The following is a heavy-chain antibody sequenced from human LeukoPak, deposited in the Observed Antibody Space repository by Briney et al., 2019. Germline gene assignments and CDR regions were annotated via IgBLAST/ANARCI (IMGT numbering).Heavy chain of an antibody. D-gene: IGHD1-26*01. Sequence: ASVNDSCKPSGYTFTRYVISSVRQAPGQGLEWMGLIIAYNGNTNYAQNLQGRVTMTTDPSTSTAYMELRSLRSDDKAVYYCARDQYSGSYYTYYYYYMDVWGKGTTVTVSS. J-gene: IGHJ6*03. V-gene: IGHV1-18*01. CDR1: GYTFTRYV. CDR3: ARDQYSGSYYTYYYYYMDV. CDR2: IIAYNGNT.